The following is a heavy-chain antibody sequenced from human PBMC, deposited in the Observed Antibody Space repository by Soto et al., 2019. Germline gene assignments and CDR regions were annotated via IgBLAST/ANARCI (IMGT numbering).Heavy chain of an antibody. J-gene: IGHJ4*02. CDR3: ARGFFGNYLFG. CDR1: GGSFSGYY. D-gene: IGHD1-7*01. V-gene: IGHV4-34*01. CDR2: INHSGST. Sequence: EQLQQWGAGLLKPSETLSLTCAVYGGSFSGYYWSWIRQPPGKGLEWIGEINHSGSTNYNPSLKSRVTISVDTSKNQFSLKLSSVTAADTAVYYCARGFFGNYLFGWGQGTLVTVSS.